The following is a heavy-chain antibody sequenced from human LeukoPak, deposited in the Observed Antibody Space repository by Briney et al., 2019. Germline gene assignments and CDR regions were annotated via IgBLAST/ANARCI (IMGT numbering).Heavy chain of an antibody. CDR2: INHSGST. CDR1: GGSFSGYY. V-gene: IGHV4-34*01. CDR3: ARVVSGRRDVGYFDY. J-gene: IGHJ4*02. Sequence: PSETLSLTCAVYGGSFSGYYWSWIRQPPGRGLEWIGEINHSGSTNYNPSLKSRVTISIDTSKNQFPLKLSSVTAADTAVYYCARVVSGRRDVGYFDYWGQGTLVTVSS. D-gene: IGHD1-26*01.